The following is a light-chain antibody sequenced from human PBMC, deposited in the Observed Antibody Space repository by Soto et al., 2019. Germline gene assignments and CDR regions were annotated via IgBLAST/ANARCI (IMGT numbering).Light chain of an antibody. Sequence: EIVMTQSPATLSVSPGERATLSCRASQRVSRNLAWYQQKPGQAPRLLIYGSSIRGAGIPDRFSGSGSGTDFTLTVSRLDPEDFEVYFCQQYGSSPRTLGQGTNVDIK. CDR1: QRVSRN. CDR2: GSS. J-gene: IGKJ1*01. V-gene: IGKV3-20*01. CDR3: QQYGSSPRT.